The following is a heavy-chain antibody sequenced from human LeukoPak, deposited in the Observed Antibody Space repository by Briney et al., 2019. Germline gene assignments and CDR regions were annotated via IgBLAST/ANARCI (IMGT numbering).Heavy chain of an antibody. CDR1: GGSISSGGYY. J-gene: IGHJ4*02. CDR3: ARARGSGWYEDY. D-gene: IGHD6-19*01. CDR2: IYYSGST. Sequence: SETLSLTCTVSGGSISSGGYYWSWIRQHPGKGLEWIGYIYYSGSTYYNPSLKSRVTISVDTSKNQFSLKLSSVTAADTAVYYCARARGSGWYEDYWGQGTLVAVSS. V-gene: IGHV4-31*03.